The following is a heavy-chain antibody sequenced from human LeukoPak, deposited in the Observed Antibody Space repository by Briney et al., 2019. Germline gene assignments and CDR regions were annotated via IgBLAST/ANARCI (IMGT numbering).Heavy chain of an antibody. D-gene: IGHD5-24*01. CDR1: GFSFRHYV. V-gene: IGHV3-53*01. CDR2: FYVGGAT. Sequence: PGGSLRLSCAASGFSFRHYVMSWVRQAPGKGLEWVSVFYVGGATYYADSVKGRFTISRDNSENTLYLQMKSLRAEDTAVYYCARGDGYNFFDYWGQGTLVTVSS. J-gene: IGHJ4*02. CDR3: ARGDGYNFFDY.